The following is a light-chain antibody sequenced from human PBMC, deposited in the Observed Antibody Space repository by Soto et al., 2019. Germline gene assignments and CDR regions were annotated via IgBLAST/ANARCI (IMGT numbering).Light chain of an antibody. V-gene: IGLV2-8*01. J-gene: IGLJ3*02. Sequence: QSALTQPPSASGSPGQSLTISCTGTSSDVGGYNFVSWYQQHPGKAPKLMISDVNGRPSGVPDRFSGSKSGNTASLTVSGLQAEDEADYYCSSYAGSNNGVFGGGTKLTVL. CDR2: DVN. CDR3: SSYAGSNNGV. CDR1: SSDVGGYNF.